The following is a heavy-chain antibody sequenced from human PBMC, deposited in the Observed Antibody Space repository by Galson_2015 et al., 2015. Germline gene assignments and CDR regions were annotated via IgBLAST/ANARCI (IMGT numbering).Heavy chain of an antibody. CDR3: AKTTVAAGSSWYMDA. CDR1: GLTFGSCW. J-gene: IGHJ6*03. V-gene: IGHV3-7*01. Sequence: SLRLSCAVSGLTFGSCWMSWVRQAPDRGLEWVANIKPDGSGRYYVDSVNGRFTISRDNTQNSLYLQMNSLRAEDTAVYYCAKTTVAAGSSWYMDAWGKGTTVTVSS. CDR2: IKPDGSGR. D-gene: IGHD4-23*01.